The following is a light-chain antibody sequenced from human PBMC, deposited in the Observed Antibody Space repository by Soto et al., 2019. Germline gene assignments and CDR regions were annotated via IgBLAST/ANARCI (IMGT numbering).Light chain of an antibody. CDR3: QQSYSTPYT. J-gene: IGKJ2*01. CDR2: GAS. Sequence: DIPMTQSPSSLSASLGDRVTITCRASQSISSYLNWYQQKPGKAPRLLIYGASSLQNAVPSRFSGSGSGTDFTLTISSLQPEDFATYYCQQSYSTPYTFGQGTNLEIK. V-gene: IGKV1-39*01. CDR1: QSISSY.